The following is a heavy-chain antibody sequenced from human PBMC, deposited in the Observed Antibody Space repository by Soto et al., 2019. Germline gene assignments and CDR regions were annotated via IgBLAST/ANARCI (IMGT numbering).Heavy chain of an antibody. D-gene: IGHD1-26*01. CDR1: GFIFSSYN. V-gene: IGHV3-30-3*01. J-gene: IGHJ4*02. CDR3: ATYSCAWSSFDY. CDR2: ISSDGSKK. Sequence: PGGSLRLSCAASGFIFSSYNMHWVRQAPGKGLEWVAAISSDGSKKYYADSVKGRFTISRDNSKNTLCLQMNSLRAEDAAVYYCATYSCAWSSFDYWGQGTLVTVSS.